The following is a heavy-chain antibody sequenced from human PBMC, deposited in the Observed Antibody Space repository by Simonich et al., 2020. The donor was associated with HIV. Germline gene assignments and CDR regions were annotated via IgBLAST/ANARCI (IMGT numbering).Heavy chain of an antibody. J-gene: IGHJ5*02. D-gene: IGHD3-10*01. CDR1: GGSFSGHY. V-gene: IGHV4-34*01. CDR2: INHEGIT. Sequence: QVQLQQWGAGLLKPSETLSLTCAVYGGSFSGHYWSWIRQPPGKGLGWLGEINHEGITNYNPSHKRRVLIFVATSKNQFSLKLGSVTAADTAVYYCARHVSNYYGSGTYYKRGVWFDPWGQGTLVTVSS. CDR3: ARHVSNYYGSGTYYKRGVWFDP.